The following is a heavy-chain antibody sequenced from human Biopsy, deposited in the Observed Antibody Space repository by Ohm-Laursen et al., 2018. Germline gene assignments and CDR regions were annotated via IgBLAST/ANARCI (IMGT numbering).Heavy chain of an antibody. V-gene: IGHV3-7*01. D-gene: IGHD5-24*01. CDR3: ARDER. CDR2: INPDGSVK. J-gene: IGHJ4*02. Sequence: SLRLSCAASGFMFSASWMSWVRQAPGKGLEWVANINPDGSVKYFADSVKGRFTISRDNAENSMYLQMSRLTVDDTAVYYCARDERWGQGTLVTVSS. CDR1: GFMFSASW.